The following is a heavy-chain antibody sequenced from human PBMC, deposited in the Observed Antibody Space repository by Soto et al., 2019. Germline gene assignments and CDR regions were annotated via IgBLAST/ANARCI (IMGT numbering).Heavy chain of an antibody. CDR2: INHSGST. Sequence: SETLSLTCAVYGGSFSGYYWSWIRQPPGKGLEWIGEINHSGSTNYNPSLKSRVTISVDTSKNQFSLKLSSVTAADTAVYYCARGHTNRPKTTAVRFDYWGQGTLVTVSS. J-gene: IGHJ4*02. CDR1: GGSFSGYY. V-gene: IGHV4-34*01. D-gene: IGHD4-17*01. CDR3: ARGHTNRPKTTAVRFDY.